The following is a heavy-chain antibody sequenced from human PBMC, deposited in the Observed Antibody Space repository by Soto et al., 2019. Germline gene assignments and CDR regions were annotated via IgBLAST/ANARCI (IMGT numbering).Heavy chain of an antibody. CDR3: AREPNESFQFDF. V-gene: IGHV1-46*01. Sequence: GASVKVSCKASGYTFTNYYIHWVRQAPGQGLEWLGILRPRTGDTAYAQRFQGRVTMTTDTSTGTVYLELANLRSDDTAVYYCAREPNESFQFDFWGQGTQVTVSS. CDR2: LRPRTGDT. CDR1: GYTFTNYY. J-gene: IGHJ4*02.